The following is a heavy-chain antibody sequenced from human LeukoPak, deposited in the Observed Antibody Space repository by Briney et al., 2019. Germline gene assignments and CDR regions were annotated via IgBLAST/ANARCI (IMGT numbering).Heavy chain of an antibody. J-gene: IGHJ4*02. D-gene: IGHD5-24*01. CDR2: ISAYNGNT. V-gene: IGHV1-18*01. Sequence: ASVKVSCKASGYTFTSYDINWVRQATGQGLEWMGWISAYNGNTNYAQKLQGRVTMTTDTSTSTAYMELRSLTSDDTAVYHCARGDVYFDSWGQGTLVTVSS. CDR1: GYTFTSYD. CDR3: ARGDVYFDS.